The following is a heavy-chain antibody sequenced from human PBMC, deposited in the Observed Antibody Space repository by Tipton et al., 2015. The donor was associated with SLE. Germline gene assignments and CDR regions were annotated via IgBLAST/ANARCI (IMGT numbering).Heavy chain of an antibody. Sequence: SLRLSCAASGFTFSGYAMHWVRQAPGKGLEWVAVISYDGSNKYYADSVKGRFTISRDNSKNTLYLQMNSLRAEDTAVYYCVSYSSGWYGFDYWGQGTLVTVSS. CDR2: ISYDGSNK. CDR3: VSYSSGWYGFDY. CDR1: GFTFSGYA. J-gene: IGHJ4*02. V-gene: IGHV3-30*04. D-gene: IGHD6-19*01.